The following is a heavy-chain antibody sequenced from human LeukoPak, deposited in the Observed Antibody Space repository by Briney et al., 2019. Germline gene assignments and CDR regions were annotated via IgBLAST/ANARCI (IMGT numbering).Heavy chain of an antibody. Sequence: PSETLSLTXTVSGGSIRSSSYYWGWIRQPPGKGLDWIGSIYYSGSTYYNPSLKSRVTISVDTSKNQFSLKLSSVTAADTAVYYCARFNGSGSYYRDNWFDPWGQGTLVTVSS. CDR2: IYYSGST. CDR1: GGSIRSSSYY. CDR3: ARFNGSGSYYRDNWFDP. V-gene: IGHV4-39*01. D-gene: IGHD3-10*01. J-gene: IGHJ5*02.